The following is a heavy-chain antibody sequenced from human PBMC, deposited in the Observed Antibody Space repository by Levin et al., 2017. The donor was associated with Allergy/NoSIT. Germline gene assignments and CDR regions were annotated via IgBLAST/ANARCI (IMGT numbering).Heavy chain of an antibody. D-gene: IGHD3-22*01. CDR2: IIPIFGTA. CDR3: VREEYSNGYSYYDGMAV. Sequence: ASVKVSCKASGGTFSSYAISWVRQAPGQGLEWMGGIIPIFGTANYAQKFQGRVTITADESTSTASMELSSLRSEDTAVYYCVREEYSNGYSYYDGMAVWGQGTTVTVSS. J-gene: IGHJ6*02. V-gene: IGHV1-69*13. CDR1: GGTFSSYA.